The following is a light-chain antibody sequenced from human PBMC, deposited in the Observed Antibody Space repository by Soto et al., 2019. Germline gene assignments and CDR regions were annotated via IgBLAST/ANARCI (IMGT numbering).Light chain of an antibody. V-gene: IGKV3-15*01. Sequence: EIMMTPSPATLSVSPGERATLSCRASQSVSTNLAWYQQKAGQAPRLLIYGASTRATGIPARFSGSGFGTEFTLTISSLQSEDFVVYYCQQYSNWPLLSFGGGTKVDIK. CDR3: QQYSNWPLLS. J-gene: IGKJ4*01. CDR2: GAS. CDR1: QSVSTN.